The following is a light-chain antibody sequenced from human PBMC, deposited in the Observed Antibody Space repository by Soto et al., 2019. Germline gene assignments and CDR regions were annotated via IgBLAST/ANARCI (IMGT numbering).Light chain of an antibody. Sequence: EIVLTQSPGTLSLSPGERATLSCRASQSVRDNYLARYQQKPGQAPRLLIYGASSRATGVPDRFSGSGSGTDFTLTISTLEPEDFAVYYCQQYGRLPRVLSTFGPGTKVDIK. V-gene: IGKV3-20*01. CDR3: QQYGRLPRVLST. J-gene: IGKJ3*01. CDR2: GAS. CDR1: QSVRDNY.